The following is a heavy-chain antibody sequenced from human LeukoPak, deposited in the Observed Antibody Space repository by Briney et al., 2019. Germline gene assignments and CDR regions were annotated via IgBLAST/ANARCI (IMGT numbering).Heavy chain of an antibody. Sequence: PGGSLRLSCAASGLTFSSYAMSWVRQAPGKGLEWVSAISGSGGSTYYADSVKGRFTISRDNAENSLYLQMNSLRVEDTAVYYCARAPTVLVGYCSSSSCQADYWGQGTLVTVSS. J-gene: IGHJ4*02. V-gene: IGHV3-23*01. CDR2: ISGSGGST. CDR1: GLTFSSYA. CDR3: ARAPTVLVGYCSSSSCQADY. D-gene: IGHD2-2*01.